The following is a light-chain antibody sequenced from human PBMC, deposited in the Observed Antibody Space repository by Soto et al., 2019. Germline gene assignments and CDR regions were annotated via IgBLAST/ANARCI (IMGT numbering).Light chain of an antibody. CDR3: QSYDSSLSASGV. J-gene: IGLJ2*01. CDR2: GNS. CDR1: SSNIGAGYD. V-gene: IGLV1-40*01. Sequence: QLVLTQPPSVSGAPGQRVTISCTGSSSNIGAGYDVHWYQQLPGTAPKLLIYGNSNRPSGVPDRFSGSKSGTSASLAITGLQAEDEPDYYCQSYDSSLSASGVFGGGTKLTVL.